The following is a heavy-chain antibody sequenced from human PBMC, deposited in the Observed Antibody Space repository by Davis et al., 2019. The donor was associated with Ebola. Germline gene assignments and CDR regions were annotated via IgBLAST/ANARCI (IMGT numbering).Heavy chain of an antibody. CDR3: ARETYSGRYRVYYYYCMDV. J-gene: IGHJ6*03. D-gene: IGHD1-26*01. V-gene: IGHV3-53*01. Sequence: PGGSLRLSCAASGFTVSSNYMSWVRQAPGKGLEWVSVIYSGGSTYYADSVKGRFTISRDNSKNTLYLQMNSLRAEDTAVYYCARETYSGRYRVYYYYCMDVWGKGTTVTVSS. CDR2: IYSGGST. CDR1: GFTVSSNY.